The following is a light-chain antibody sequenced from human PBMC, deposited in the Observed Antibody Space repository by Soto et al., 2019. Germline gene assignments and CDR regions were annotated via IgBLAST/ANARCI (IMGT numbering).Light chain of an antibody. V-gene: IGLV2-14*01. CDR1: SCDVGTYNY. CDR3: SSHTGSTVV. J-gene: IGLJ2*01. Sequence: QSALTQPASVSGSPGQSITISCTGTSCDVGTYNYVSWYQQHPGKAPKLMIYDVSNRPSGVSNRFSGSKSGNTASLTISGLQAEDEADYYCSSHTGSTVVFGGGTKLTVL. CDR2: DVS.